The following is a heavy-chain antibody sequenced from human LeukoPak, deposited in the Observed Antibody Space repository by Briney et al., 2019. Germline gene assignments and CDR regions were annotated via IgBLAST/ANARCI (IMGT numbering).Heavy chain of an antibody. J-gene: IGHJ3*02. D-gene: IGHD3-10*01. CDR2: ISAYNGNT. Sequence: GASVKVSCKASGYTFTSYGISWVRQAPGQGLEWMGWISAYNGNTNYAQKLQGRVTMTRDTSISTAYMELSRLRSDDTAVYYCARRGFGDRGRPKAFDIWGQGTMVTVSS. V-gene: IGHV1-18*01. CDR3: ARRGFGDRGRPKAFDI. CDR1: GYTFTSYG.